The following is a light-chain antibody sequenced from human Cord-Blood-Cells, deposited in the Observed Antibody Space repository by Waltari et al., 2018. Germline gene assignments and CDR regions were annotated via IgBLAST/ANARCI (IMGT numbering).Light chain of an antibody. CDR1: QSISSY. CDR3: QQSYSTPWT. V-gene: IGKV1-39*01. CDR2: AAS. J-gene: IGKJ1*01. Sequence: DIRMTQSPSALYASVADRVTITCRASQSISSYLNWYQQKPGKAPKLLNYAASSLQSGVPSRFSGSGSGTDFTLTISSLQPEDFATYYCQQSYSTPWTFGQGTKVEIK.